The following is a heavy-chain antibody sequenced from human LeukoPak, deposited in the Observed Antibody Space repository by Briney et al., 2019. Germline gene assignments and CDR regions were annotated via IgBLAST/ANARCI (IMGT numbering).Heavy chain of an antibody. CDR2: ISSSSSTI. CDR1: GFTFSSYS. Sequence: GGSLRLSCAASGFTFSSYSMNWDRQAPGKGLEWVSYISSSSSTIYYADSVKGRFTISRDNTKNSLYLQMNRLRAEDTAVYYCARGGSTVDYWGQGTLVTVSS. CDR3: ARGGSTVDY. V-gene: IGHV3-48*04. J-gene: IGHJ4*02. D-gene: IGHD4-11*01.